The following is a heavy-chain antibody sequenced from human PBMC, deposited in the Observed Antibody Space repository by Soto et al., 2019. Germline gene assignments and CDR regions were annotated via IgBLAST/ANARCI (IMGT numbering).Heavy chain of an antibody. CDR3: AREAGAAAGDY. J-gene: IGHJ4*02. V-gene: IGHV3-48*01. CDR1: GFTFSSCS. CDR2: ISSSSSTI. Sequence: GSLRLSCAASGFTFSSCSMNWVRQAPGKGLEWVSYISSSSSTIYYADSVEGRFTISRDNAENSLYLQMNSLRAEDTAVYYCAREAGAAAGDYWGQGTLVTVSS. D-gene: IGHD6-13*01.